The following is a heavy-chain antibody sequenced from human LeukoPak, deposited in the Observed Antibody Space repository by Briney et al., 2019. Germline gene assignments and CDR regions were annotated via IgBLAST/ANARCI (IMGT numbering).Heavy chain of an antibody. Sequence: PGGSLRLSCAASGFTFSSYEMYWVRQAPGKGLEWVSYISSSGSTIYYADSVKGRFTISRDNAKNSLYLQMNSLRAEDTAVYYCAREDSDGYNLNYWGQGTLVTVSS. J-gene: IGHJ4*02. V-gene: IGHV3-48*03. CDR1: GFTFSSYE. CDR3: AREDSDGYNLNY. CDR2: ISSSGSTI. D-gene: IGHD5-24*01.